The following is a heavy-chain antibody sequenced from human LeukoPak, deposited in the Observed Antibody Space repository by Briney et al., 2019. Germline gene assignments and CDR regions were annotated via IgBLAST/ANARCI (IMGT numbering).Heavy chain of an antibody. V-gene: IGHV3-23*01. Sequence: GGSLRLSCAASGFTFSSYAMSWVSQAPGKGLEWVSAISGSGGSTNYADSVKGRFTISRDNSKNTLYLQMNSLRAEDTAVYYCAKDYIVVVPAASRGYWGQGTLVTVSS. J-gene: IGHJ4*02. CDR3: AKDYIVVVPAASRGY. D-gene: IGHD2-2*01. CDR2: ISGSGGST. CDR1: GFTFSSYA.